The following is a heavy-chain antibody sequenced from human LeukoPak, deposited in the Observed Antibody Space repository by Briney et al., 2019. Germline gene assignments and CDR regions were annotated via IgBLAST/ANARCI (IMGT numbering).Heavy chain of an antibody. V-gene: IGHV1-18*01. D-gene: IGHD2-15*01. Sequence: GASVKVSCKASGYTFTSYGISWVRQAPGQGLEWMGWISAYNGNTNYAQKLQGRVTMTTDTSTSTAYMELRSLRSDDTAVYYCARAFRLTGVVVVAARHYYYGMDVWGQGTTVTVSS. J-gene: IGHJ6*02. CDR3: ARAFRLTGVVVVAARHYYYGMDV. CDR2: ISAYNGNT. CDR1: GYTFTSYG.